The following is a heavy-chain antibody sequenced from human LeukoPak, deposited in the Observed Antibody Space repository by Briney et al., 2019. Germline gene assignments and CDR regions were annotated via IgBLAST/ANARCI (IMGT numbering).Heavy chain of an antibody. J-gene: IGHJ5*02. V-gene: IGHV3-7*01. Sequence: GGSLRLSCAASGLTFSSYWMSWVRQAPGKGLEWVANIKQDGSEKYYVDSVKGRFTISRDNAKNSLYLQMNSLRAEDTAVYYCARVPPWIQLWRPTSNWFDPWGQGTLVTVSS. CDR1: GLTFSSYW. D-gene: IGHD5-18*01. CDR2: IKQDGSEK. CDR3: ARVPPWIQLWRPTSNWFDP.